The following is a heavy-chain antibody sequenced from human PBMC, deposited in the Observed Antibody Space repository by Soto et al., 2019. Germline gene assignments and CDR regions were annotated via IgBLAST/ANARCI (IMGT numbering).Heavy chain of an antibody. CDR2: IKQDGSEK. D-gene: IGHD4-17*01. V-gene: IGHV3-7*03. Sequence: EVQLVESGGGLVQPGGSLRLSCAASGFTFSSYWMSWVRQAPGKGLEWVANIKQDGSEKYYVDSVKGRFTISRDNAKNSLNLQMNSLGAEDTAVYYCARVHYGDYVFWFDPWGQGTLVTVSS. CDR3: ARVHYGDYVFWFDP. J-gene: IGHJ5*02. CDR1: GFTFSSYW.